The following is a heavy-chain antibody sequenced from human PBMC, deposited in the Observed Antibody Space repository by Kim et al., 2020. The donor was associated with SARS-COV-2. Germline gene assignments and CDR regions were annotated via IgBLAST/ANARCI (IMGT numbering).Heavy chain of an antibody. J-gene: IGHJ6*02. CDR3: TTDGGSGNNYYYYGMDV. CDR2: IKSKTDGGTT. D-gene: IGHD3-10*01. Sequence: GGSLRLSCAASGFTFSNAWMSWVRQAPAKGLEWVGRIKSKTDGGTTDYAAPVKGRFTISRDDSKNTLYLQMNSLKTEDTAVYYCTTDGGSGNNYYYYGMDVWGQGTTVTVSS. CDR1: GFTFSNAW. V-gene: IGHV3-15*01.